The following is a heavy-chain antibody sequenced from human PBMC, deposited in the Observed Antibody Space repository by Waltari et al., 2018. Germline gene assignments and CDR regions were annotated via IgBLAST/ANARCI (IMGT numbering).Heavy chain of an antibody. V-gene: IGHV4-39*07. J-gene: IGHJ4*02. CDR1: GGSISSSSYY. CDR3: ARLCQISSSSWYYFDY. D-gene: IGHD6-13*01. CDR2: IYYSGST. Sequence: QLQLQESGPGLVKPSETLSLTCTVPGGSISSSSYYWGWIRQPPGKGLEWIGSIYYSGSTYYNPSLKSRVTISVDTSKNQFSLKLSSVTAADTAVYYCARLCQISSSSWYYFDYWGQGTLVTVSS.